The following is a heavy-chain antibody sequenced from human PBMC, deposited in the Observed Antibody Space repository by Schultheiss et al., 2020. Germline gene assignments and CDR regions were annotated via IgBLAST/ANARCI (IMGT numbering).Heavy chain of an antibody. CDR3: ARVAGVTRTYSSSWLVQREFDY. J-gene: IGHJ4*02. CDR1: GFTFSSYG. V-gene: IGHV3-33*01. CDR2: IWYDGSNK. Sequence: SCAASGFTFSSYGMHWVRQAPGKGLEWVAVIWYDGSNKYYADSVKGRFTISRDNSKNTLYLQMNSLRAEDTAVYYCARVAGVTRTYSSSWLVQREFDYWGQGTLVTGSS. D-gene: IGHD6-6*01.